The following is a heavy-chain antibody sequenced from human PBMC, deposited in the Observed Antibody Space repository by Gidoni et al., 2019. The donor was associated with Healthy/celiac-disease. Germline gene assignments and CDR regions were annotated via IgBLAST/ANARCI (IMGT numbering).Heavy chain of an antibody. Sequence: EVQLLESGGGLVQPGGSLRLSCASSGFTFSTYAMSWVRQAPGKGLEWVSAISGSGGSTYYADSVKGRFTISRDNSKNTLYLQMNSLRAEDTAVYYCAKELGSITMAEYFQHWGQGTLVTVSS. CDR1: GFTFSTYA. J-gene: IGHJ1*01. CDR2: ISGSGGST. D-gene: IGHD3-10*01. CDR3: AKELGSITMAEYFQH. V-gene: IGHV3-23*01.